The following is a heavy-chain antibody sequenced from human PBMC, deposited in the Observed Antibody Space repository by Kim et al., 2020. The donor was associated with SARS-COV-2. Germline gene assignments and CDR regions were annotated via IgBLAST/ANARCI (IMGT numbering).Heavy chain of an antibody. CDR3: ASVPWFQRWS. D-gene: IGHD3-10*01. V-gene: IGHV3-23*01. J-gene: IGHJ5*02. CDR2: IRGRGDST. Sequence: GGSLRLSCTAPGFTYSNDAISWVRQAPGKGLEWVSAIRGRGDSTHYADSVKGRFTVSGDISKTTVYLQMDSLRVEDTAIYYCASVPWFQRWSLGQGTLVNVAA. CDR1: GFTYSNDA.